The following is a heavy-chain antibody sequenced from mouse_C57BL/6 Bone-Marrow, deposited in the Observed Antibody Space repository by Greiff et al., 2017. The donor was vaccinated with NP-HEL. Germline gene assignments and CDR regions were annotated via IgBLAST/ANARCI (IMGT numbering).Heavy chain of an antibody. CDR2: IDPENGDT. CDR3: SNFWFAY. J-gene: IGHJ3*01. CDR1: GFNIKDDY. Sequence: VQLQQSGAELVRPGASVKLSCTASGFNIKDDYMHWVKQRPEQGLEWIGWIDPENGDTEYASKFQGKATITADTSSNTAYLQLSILTSDDTAVYYCSNFWFAYWGQGTLVTVSA. V-gene: IGHV14-4*01.